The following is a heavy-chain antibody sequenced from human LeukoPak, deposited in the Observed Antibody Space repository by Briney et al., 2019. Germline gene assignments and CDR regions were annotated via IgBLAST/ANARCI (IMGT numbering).Heavy chain of an antibody. CDR2: ISASGQST. J-gene: IGHJ4*02. CDR1: EFTFSKIG. V-gene: IGHV3-23*01. Sequence: GGSLRLSCAASEFTFSKIGMTWLRQAPGKGLEWVSTISASGQSTFYADSVKGRFTISRDNSRNTLYLQMNSLSSEDTDVYYCARAPTRPTLIVFDLYFDYWGQGSLVTVSS. D-gene: IGHD3-22*01. CDR3: ARAPTRPTLIVFDLYFDY.